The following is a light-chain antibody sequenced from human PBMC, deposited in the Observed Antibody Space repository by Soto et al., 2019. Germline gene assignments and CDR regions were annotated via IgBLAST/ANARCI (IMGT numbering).Light chain of an antibody. CDR3: QQYGSSPRT. Sequence: EIVLTRSPGTLSLSPGERATLSCRASQSVSSSYLAWYQQKPGQPPRLLIYGASSRATGIPVRFSGSGSGTDFTLTISRLEPEDFAVYYCQQYGSSPRTFGQGTKVEMK. CDR1: QSVSSSY. J-gene: IGKJ1*01. V-gene: IGKV3-20*01. CDR2: GAS.